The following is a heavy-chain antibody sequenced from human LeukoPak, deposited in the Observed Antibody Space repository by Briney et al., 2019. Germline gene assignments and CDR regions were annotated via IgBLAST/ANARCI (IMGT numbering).Heavy chain of an antibody. CDR1: GFTVSTNY. CDR2: IYSDGRT. J-gene: IGHJ3*02. V-gene: IGHV3-53*01. CDR3: ARDSGRLDVFDI. D-gene: IGHD3-10*01. Sequence: GGSLRLSCAASGFTVSTNYMGSVRQAPGKGLEWVSVIYSDGRTYYPDSVKGRFTISRDNSKNTLYLQMNSLRAEETPVYYCARDSGRLDVFDIWAQEPMVTVP.